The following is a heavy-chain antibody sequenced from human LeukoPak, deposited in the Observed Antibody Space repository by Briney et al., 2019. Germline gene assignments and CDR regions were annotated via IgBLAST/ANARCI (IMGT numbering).Heavy chain of an antibody. CDR3: AKDLEADGWYGNY. J-gene: IGHJ4*02. D-gene: IGHD6-19*01. V-gene: IGHV3-23*01. Sequence: GGSLRLSCAGSGFTFNNYPISWVRQTPGKGLEWVSAISGSGGSTYYADSVKGRFTISRDNSKNTLYLQMNSLRAEDTAVYYCAKDLEADGWYGNYWGQGTLVTVSS. CDR2: ISGSGGST. CDR1: GFTFNNYP.